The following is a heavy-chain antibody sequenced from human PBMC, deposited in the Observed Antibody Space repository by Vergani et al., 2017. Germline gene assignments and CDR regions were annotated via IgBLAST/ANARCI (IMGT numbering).Heavy chain of an antibody. CDR2: INTNTGNP. D-gene: IGHD3-22*01. CDR3: ARIDSSGYYYGGWFDP. CDR1: GYTFTSYG. J-gene: IGHJ5*02. V-gene: IGHV7-4-1*02. Sequence: QVQLVQSGSELKKPGASVKVSCKASGYTFTSYGMNWVRQAPGQGLEWMGWINTNTGNPTYAQGFTGRFAFSLDTSVSTAFLQISSLKAEDTAVYYCARIDSSGYYYGGWFDPGGKGTLVTVSS.